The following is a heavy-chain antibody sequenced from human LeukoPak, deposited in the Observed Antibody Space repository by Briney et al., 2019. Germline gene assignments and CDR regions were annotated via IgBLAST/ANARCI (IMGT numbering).Heavy chain of an antibody. J-gene: IGHJ4*02. CDR3: ARGSTLPFDY. Sequence: SETLSLTCAVYGGSFSGYYWSWIRQPPGKGLEWIGEINHSGSTNYNPSLKSRVTISVDTSKNQFSLKLRSVTAADTAVYYCARGSTLPFDYWGQGTLVTVSS. V-gene: IGHV4-34*01. CDR1: GGSFSGYY. CDR2: INHSGST.